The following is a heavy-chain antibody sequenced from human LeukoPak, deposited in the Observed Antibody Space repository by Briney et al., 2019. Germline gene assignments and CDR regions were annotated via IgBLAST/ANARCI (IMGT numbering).Heavy chain of an antibody. Sequence: GGSLRLSCVVSGFTFSSYSMNWVRQDPGKGRGWDSYIKSSSSTIHYADSVKGRFTVSRDNAKNSLYLQMNSLRAEDTGVYYCARGSSGLEDYWGQGTLVIVSS. J-gene: IGHJ4*02. CDR3: ARGSSGLEDY. CDR2: IKSSSSTI. CDR1: GFTFSSYS. D-gene: IGHD6-19*01. V-gene: IGHV3-48*01.